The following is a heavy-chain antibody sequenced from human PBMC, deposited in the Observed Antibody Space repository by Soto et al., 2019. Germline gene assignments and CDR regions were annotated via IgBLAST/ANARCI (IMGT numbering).Heavy chain of an antibody. J-gene: IGHJ6*02. D-gene: IGHD2-8*01. CDR1: GFTFSRYT. CDR2: ISYDESNQ. CDR3: ARGGVDYAMVV. Sequence: QVQLVESGGGVVQPGRSLRLSCAASGFTFSRYTMHWVRQAPGKGLEWVALISYDESNQYYADSVKGRFTISRDTSKNTLYLQMNSLRPEDTAVYYCARGGVDYAMVVWGQGTTVTVSS. V-gene: IGHV3-30-3*01.